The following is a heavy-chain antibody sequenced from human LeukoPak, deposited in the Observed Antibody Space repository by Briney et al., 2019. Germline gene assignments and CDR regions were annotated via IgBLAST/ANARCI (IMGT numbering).Heavy chain of an antibody. CDR2: INPDSGGT. V-gene: IGHV1-2*02. Sequence: ASVKVSCKASGYTFTGYYMHWVRQAPGQGLEWMGWINPDSGGTNYAEKFQGRVTMTRDTSISTAYMELSRLRSDDTAVYYCARGGPPKTWIQLWGWFDPWGQGTLVTVSS. CDR1: GYTFTGYY. J-gene: IGHJ5*02. D-gene: IGHD5-18*01. CDR3: ARGGPPKTWIQLWGWFDP.